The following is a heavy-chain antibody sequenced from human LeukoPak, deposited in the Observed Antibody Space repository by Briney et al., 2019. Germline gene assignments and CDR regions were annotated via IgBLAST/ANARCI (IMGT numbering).Heavy chain of an antibody. CDR1: GFTFSSYW. V-gene: IGHV3-74*01. Sequence: GGSLRLSCAASGFTFSSYWMHWARQAPGKGLVWVSRINSDGSSTSYADSVKARFTISRDTAKNTLYLQMNSLRAEDTAVYYCASPTLGYSSGWCLDLWGRGTLVTVSS. CDR3: ASPTLGYSSGWCLDL. CDR2: INSDGSST. J-gene: IGHJ2*01. D-gene: IGHD6-19*01.